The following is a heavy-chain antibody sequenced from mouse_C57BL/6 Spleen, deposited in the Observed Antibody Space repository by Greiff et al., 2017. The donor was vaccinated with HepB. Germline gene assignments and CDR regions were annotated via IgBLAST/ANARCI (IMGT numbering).Heavy chain of an antibody. J-gene: IGHJ2*01. CDR3: STFYSDDSSLDY. Sequence: EVQLQHSGAELVKPGASVKLSCTASGFNIKDYYMHWVKQRTEQGLEWIGRIDPEDGDTKYAPKFQGKATITADTSSHTAYMLISNLTSEDTAVYYSSTFYSDDSSLDYWGQGTTLTVSS. V-gene: IGHV14-2*01. CDR2: IDPEDGDT. D-gene: IGHD2-12*01. CDR1: GFNIKDYY.